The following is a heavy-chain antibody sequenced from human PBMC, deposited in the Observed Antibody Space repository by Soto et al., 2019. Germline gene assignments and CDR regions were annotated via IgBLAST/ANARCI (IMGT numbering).Heavy chain of an antibody. CDR2: ISSSSRTT. V-gene: IGHV3-48*01. D-gene: IGHD2-8*02. J-gene: IGHJ6*02. Sequence: EVQLVESGGGLVRPGGSLRLSCAGSEFTFSNYGMNWVRQAPGKGLEWVSYISSSSRTTHFADSVKGRFTISRDNAKNVGDRHMNSRRAEDTAVDYCARDRIGSTDYYSCGRAVWGLGTAVTVSS. CDR1: EFTFSNYG. CDR3: ARDRIGSTDYYSCGRAV.